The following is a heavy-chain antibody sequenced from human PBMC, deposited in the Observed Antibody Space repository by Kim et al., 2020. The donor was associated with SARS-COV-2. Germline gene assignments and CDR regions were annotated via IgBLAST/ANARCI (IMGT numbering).Heavy chain of an antibody. J-gene: IGHJ6*02. D-gene: IGHD6-13*01. CDR3: AKDLLAAAGHYGMDV. CDR1: GFTFSSYG. Sequence: GGSLRLSCEASGFTFSSYGMHWVRQAPGKGLEWVAVISYDGSNKYYADSVKGRFTISRDNSKNTLYLQMNSLRAEDTAVYYCAKDLLAAAGHYGMDVWGQGTTVTVSS. CDR2: ISYDGSNK. V-gene: IGHV3-30*18.